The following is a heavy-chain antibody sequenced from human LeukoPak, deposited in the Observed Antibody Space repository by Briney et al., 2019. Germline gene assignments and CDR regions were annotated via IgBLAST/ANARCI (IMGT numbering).Heavy chain of an antibody. D-gene: IGHD1-26*01. CDR2: ISYDGSNK. J-gene: IGHJ2*01. CDR3: AKDPGWELHNWYFDL. Sequence: GGSLRLSCAASGFTFSRYGMHWVRQAPGKGLEWVAVISYDGSNKYYADSVKGRFTISRDNSKNTLYLQMNSLRAEDTAVYYCAKDPGWELHNWYFDLWGRGTLVTVSS. V-gene: IGHV3-30*18. CDR1: GFTFSRYG.